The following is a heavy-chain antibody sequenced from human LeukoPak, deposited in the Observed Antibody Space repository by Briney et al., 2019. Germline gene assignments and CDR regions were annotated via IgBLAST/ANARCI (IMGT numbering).Heavy chain of an antibody. Sequence: GGSLRLSCAASGFTSSNYWMHWVRQAPGKGLEWVSLIYSSGSTYYADSVKGRFTISRDNSKNTLHLQMNSLRAEDTAVYYCAKDDRGNEAPFDYWGQGTLVTVSS. V-gene: IGHV3-66*03. CDR2: IYSSGST. J-gene: IGHJ4*02. CDR3: AKDDRGNEAPFDY. CDR1: GFTSSNYW.